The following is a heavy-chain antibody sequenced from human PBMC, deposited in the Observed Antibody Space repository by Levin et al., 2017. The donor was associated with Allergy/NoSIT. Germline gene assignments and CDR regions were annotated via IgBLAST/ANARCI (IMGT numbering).Heavy chain of an antibody. D-gene: IGHD3-9*01. CDR1: GFTFSDYY. CDR3: ASGPYYDSLTGYRYDLGV. V-gene: IGHV3-72*01. CDR2: TRNKANSYTT. Sequence: PGGSLRLSCAASGFTFSDYYMDWVRQAPGKGLEWVGRTRNKANSYTTEYAASVKGSFTISRYDSKHSLYLQMNSLKTEDTALYYCASGPYYDSLTGYRYDLGVWGQGTTVTVSS. J-gene: IGHJ6*02.